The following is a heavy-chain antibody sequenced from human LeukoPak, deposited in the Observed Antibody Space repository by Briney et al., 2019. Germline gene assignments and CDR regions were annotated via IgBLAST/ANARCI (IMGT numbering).Heavy chain of an antibody. D-gene: IGHD5-12*01. CDR1: GFTFSDHY. CDR2: TRSKANSYTT. J-gene: IGHJ4*02. CDR3: ARVGYGWDY. V-gene: IGHV3-72*01. Sequence: GGSLRLSCAASGFTFSDHYMDWVRQAPGKGLEWVGRTRSKANSYTTEYAASVKGRFTISRDDSKNSLYLQMNGLKTEDTAVYYCARVGYGWDYWGQGTLVTVSS.